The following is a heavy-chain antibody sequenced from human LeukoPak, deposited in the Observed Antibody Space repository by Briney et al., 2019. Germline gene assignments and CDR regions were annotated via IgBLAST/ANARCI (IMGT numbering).Heavy chain of an antibody. CDR2: INHSGST. V-gene: IGHV4-34*01. CDR3: ARKSGSGWSVDAFDI. D-gene: IGHD6-19*01. Sequence: SETLSLTCAVYGGSFSGYYWSWIRQPPGKGLEWIAEINHSGSTNYNPSLKSRVTISVDTPKNQFSLKLSSVTAADTAVYYCARKSGSGWSVDAFDIWGQGTMVTVPS. CDR1: GGSFSGYY. J-gene: IGHJ3*02.